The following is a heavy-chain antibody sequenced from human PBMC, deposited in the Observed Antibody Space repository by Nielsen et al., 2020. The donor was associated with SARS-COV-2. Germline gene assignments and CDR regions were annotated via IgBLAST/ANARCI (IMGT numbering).Heavy chain of an antibody. CDR3: AREGGYSST. Sequence: ETLSLTCTVSGGSISSYYWSRIRQPPGKGLEWIGYIYYSGSTNYNPSLKSRVTISVDTSKNQFSLKLSSVTAADTAVYYCAREGGYSSTWGQGTLVTVSS. CDR2: IYYSGST. J-gene: IGHJ5*02. V-gene: IGHV4-59*01. D-gene: IGHD6-13*01. CDR1: GGSISSYY.